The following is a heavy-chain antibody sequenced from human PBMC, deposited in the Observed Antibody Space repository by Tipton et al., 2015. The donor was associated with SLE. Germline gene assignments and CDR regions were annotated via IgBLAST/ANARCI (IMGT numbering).Heavy chain of an antibody. Sequence: LRLSCTVSGGSISSSSYYWSWIRQPPGKGLEWIGKINHSGSTNYNPSLKSRVTISVDTSKNQFSLKLSSVTAADTAVYYCASGGFGELLDYWGQGTLVTVSS. D-gene: IGHD3-10*01. CDR3: ASGGFGELLDY. V-gene: IGHV4-39*07. CDR2: INHSGST. J-gene: IGHJ4*02. CDR1: GGSISSSSYY.